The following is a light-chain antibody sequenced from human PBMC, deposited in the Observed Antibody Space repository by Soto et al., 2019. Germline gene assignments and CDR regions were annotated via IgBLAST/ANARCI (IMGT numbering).Light chain of an antibody. V-gene: IGLV2-14*01. J-gene: IGLJ1*01. CDR2: EVT. Sequence: QSALTQPASVSGSPGQSITISCTGTSSDVGDYNSVSWYQQHPGTAPKLLIYEVTNRPSGVSNRFSGSKSVNTASLTISGLRAEDEADYFCSSYTSSITLYVFGTGTKLTVL. CDR3: SSYTSSITLYV. CDR1: SSDVGDYNS.